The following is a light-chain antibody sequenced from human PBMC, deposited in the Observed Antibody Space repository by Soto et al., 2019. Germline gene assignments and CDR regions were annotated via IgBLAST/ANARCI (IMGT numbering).Light chain of an antibody. Sequence: DIQVTQSPSSLSASVGDRVTITCRASQIVITYLNWYQQEPGKAPRLLIHGASSLQSGVPSRFSGSGSGTVFTLTISSRQPEDFATYDCQQTYSAPTFGQGTKVEVK. V-gene: IGKV1-39*01. J-gene: IGKJ1*01. CDR2: GAS. CDR3: QQTYSAPT. CDR1: QIVITY.